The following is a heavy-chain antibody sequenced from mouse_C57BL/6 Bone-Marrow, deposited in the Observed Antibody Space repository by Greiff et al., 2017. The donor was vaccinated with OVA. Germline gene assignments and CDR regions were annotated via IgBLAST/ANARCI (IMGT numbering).Heavy chain of an antibody. CDR3: ARGGSSGYGFAY. Sequence: EVQLQQSGPELVKPGASVKISCKASGYTFTDYYMNWVKQSHGKSLEWIGDITPNNGGTSYNQKFKGKATLTVDKSTRTGYMELRSLTSEDSAVYYCARGGSSGYGFAYWGQGTLVTVSA. CDR1: GYTFTDYY. J-gene: IGHJ3*01. CDR2: ITPNNGGT. V-gene: IGHV1-26*01. D-gene: IGHD3-2*02.